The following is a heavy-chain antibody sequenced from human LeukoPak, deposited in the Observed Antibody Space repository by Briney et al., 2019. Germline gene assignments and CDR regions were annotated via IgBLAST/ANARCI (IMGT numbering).Heavy chain of an antibody. V-gene: IGHV1-8*01. CDR3: ARAGPATTPPDY. CDR2: MNPNSGNT. J-gene: IGHJ4*02. D-gene: IGHD5-12*01. Sequence: ASVKVSCKASGYTFTSYDINWVRQATGQGLEWMGWMNPNSGNTGYAQKFQGRVTMTRNTSISTAYMELSSLRSEDTAVYNCARAGPATTPPDYWGQGTLVTVSS. CDR1: GYTFTSYD.